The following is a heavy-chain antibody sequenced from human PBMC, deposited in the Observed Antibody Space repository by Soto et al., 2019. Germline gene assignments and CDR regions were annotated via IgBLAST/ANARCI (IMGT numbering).Heavy chain of an antibody. CDR1: GGSISSGDYY. CDR3: ARVGGIDPHGY. J-gene: IGHJ4*02. D-gene: IGHD6-13*01. Sequence: PSETLSLTCTVSGGSISSGDYYWSWIRQPPGKGLEWIGYIYYSGSTYYNPSLKSRVTISVDTSKNQFSLKLSSVTAADTAVYYCARVGGIDPHGYWGQGTLVTVSS. CDR2: IYYSGST. V-gene: IGHV4-30-4*01.